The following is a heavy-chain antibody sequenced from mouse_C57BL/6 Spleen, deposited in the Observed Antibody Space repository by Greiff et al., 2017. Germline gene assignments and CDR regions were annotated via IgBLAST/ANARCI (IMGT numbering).Heavy chain of an antibody. D-gene: IGHD2-2*01. J-gene: IGHJ1*03. CDR2: IWSGGST. CDR3: VGLRWYFDV. V-gene: IGHV2-2*01. Sequence: LQESGPGLVQPSQSLSITCTVSGFSLTSYGVHWVRQSPGKGLEWLGVIWSGGSTDYNAAFISRLSISKDNSKSQVFFKMNSLQADDTAIYYCVGLRWYFDVWGTGTTVTVSS. CDR1: GFSLTSYG.